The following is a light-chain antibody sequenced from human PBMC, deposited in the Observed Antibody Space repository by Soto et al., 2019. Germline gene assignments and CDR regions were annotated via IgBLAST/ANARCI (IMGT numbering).Light chain of an antibody. Sequence: EIVLTQSPATLSLSPGERATLSCRASQSVSSSYLAWYQQKPGQAPRLLIYGASSRATGIPDRFSGGGSGTDFTLTISSLEPEDFAVYYCQQHSNWPLTFGQGTKVDIK. V-gene: IGKV3D-20*02. CDR3: QQHSNWPLT. CDR1: QSVSSSY. CDR2: GAS. J-gene: IGKJ1*01.